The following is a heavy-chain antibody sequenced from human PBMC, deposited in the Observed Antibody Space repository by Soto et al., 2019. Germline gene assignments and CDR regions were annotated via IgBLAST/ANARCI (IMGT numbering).Heavy chain of an antibody. D-gene: IGHD3-22*01. V-gene: IGHV3-23*01. Sequence: EVQLLESGGGLVQPGGSLRLSCAASGFTFSSYAMSWVRQAPGKGLEWVSAISGSGGSTYYADSVKGRFTISRDNSKNTRYLQMNSLRAEATAVYYCAKDRGDYDDSSGYYYVVGWFDPWGQGTLVTVSS. CDR3: AKDRGDYDDSSGYYYVVGWFDP. CDR2: ISGSGGST. CDR1: GFTFSSYA. J-gene: IGHJ5*02.